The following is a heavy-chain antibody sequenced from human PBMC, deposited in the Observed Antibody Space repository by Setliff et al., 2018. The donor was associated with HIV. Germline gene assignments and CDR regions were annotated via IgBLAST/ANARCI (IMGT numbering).Heavy chain of an antibody. J-gene: IGHJ4*02. Sequence: KPSETLSLTCAVYGESFSAYFWSWIRQPPGKGLEWIGLINHSGSTNYNPSLKSRVTISLGTSKNQFSLKMTSVTAADTAVYYCATGITVAPDYWGQGSLVTSPQ. CDR1: GESFSAYF. CDR2: INHSGST. CDR3: ATGITVAPDY. V-gene: IGHV4-34*01. D-gene: IGHD6-19*01.